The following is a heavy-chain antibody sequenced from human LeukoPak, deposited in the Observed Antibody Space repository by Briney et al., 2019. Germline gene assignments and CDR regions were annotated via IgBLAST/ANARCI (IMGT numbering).Heavy chain of an antibody. V-gene: IGHV3-48*04. CDR1: GFSFSGYS. J-gene: IGHJ3*02. Sequence: GSLRLSCAASGFSFSGYSMNWVRQAPGKGLEWVSFITLSSSTIYYADSVKGRFTISRDNAQSSLFLQMHSLRAEDTAVYYCAREDGLVGATSGFDIWGQGTVVTVSS. CDR3: AREDGLVGATSGFDI. D-gene: IGHD1-26*01. CDR2: ITLSSSTI.